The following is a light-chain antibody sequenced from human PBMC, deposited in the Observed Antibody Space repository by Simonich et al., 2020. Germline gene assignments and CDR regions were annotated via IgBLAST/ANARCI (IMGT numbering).Light chain of an antibody. CDR3: SSYTSSSTWV. V-gene: IGLV2-14*01. Sequence: QSALTQPASVSGSPGQSITISCTGTSSDVGGYNYVSWYQQHPGQAPKLMLYEVSKRPSGVPDRFSGSKSGNTASLTVSGLQAEDEADYYCSSYTSSSTWVFGGGTKLTVL. CDR2: EVS. CDR1: SSDVGGYNY. J-gene: IGLJ3*02.